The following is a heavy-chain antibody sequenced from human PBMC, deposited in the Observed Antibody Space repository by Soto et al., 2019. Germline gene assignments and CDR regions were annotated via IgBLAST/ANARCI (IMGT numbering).Heavy chain of an antibody. V-gene: IGHV3-21*01. D-gene: IGHD4-17*01. CDR3: ARGLDYGGNSDAFDI. Sequence: EVQLVESGGGLVKPGGSLRLSCAASGFTFSSYSMNWVRQAPGKGLEWVSSISSSSSYIYYADSVKGRFTISRDNAKNSLYLQMNSLRAEDTAVYYCARGLDYGGNSDAFDIWGQGTMVTVSS. CDR2: ISSSSSYI. J-gene: IGHJ3*02. CDR1: GFTFSSYS.